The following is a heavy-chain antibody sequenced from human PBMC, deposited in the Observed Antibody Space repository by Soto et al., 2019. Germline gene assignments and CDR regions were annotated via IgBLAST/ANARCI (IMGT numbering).Heavy chain of an antibody. J-gene: IGHJ1*01. CDR1: GFTFSSYA. CDR3: AKYAGVVVVITTLRGLISGYFQH. V-gene: IGHV3-23*01. Sequence: GGSLRLSCSASGFTFSSYAMSWVRQAPGKGLEWVSAISGSGGSTYYADSVKGRFTISRDNSKSTLYLQMNSLRAEDTAVYYCAKYAGVVVVITTLRGLISGYFQHWGQGTLVTVSS. D-gene: IGHD3-22*01. CDR2: ISGSGGST.